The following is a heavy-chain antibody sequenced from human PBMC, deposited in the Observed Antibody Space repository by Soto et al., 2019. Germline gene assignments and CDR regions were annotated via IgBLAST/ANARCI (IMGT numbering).Heavy chain of an antibody. J-gene: IGHJ6*02. CDR2: IKQDGSEK. Sequence: SLRLSCAASGFTFSSYWMSWVRQAPGKGLEWVANIKQDGSEKYYVDSVKGRFTISRDNAKNSLYLQMNSLRAEDTAVYYCARDWVQQLVYYYYYGIDVWGQGTTVTVPS. CDR3: ARDWVQQLVYYYYYGIDV. V-gene: IGHV3-7*04. D-gene: IGHD6-13*01. CDR1: GFTFSSYW.